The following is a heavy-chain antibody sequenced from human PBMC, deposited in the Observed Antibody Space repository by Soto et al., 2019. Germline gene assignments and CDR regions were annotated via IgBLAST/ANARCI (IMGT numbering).Heavy chain of an antibody. D-gene: IGHD3-3*01. CDR2: ISVYNGNT. CDR1: GYTFTSYG. Sequence: ASVKVSCKASGYTFTSYGISWVRQAPGQGLEWMGWISVYNGNTNYAQKLQGRVTMTTDTSTNTAYMELRSLTSDDTAVYYCARVYDFWSRYSNPFHYWGQGTLVTVSS. J-gene: IGHJ4*02. V-gene: IGHV1-18*01. CDR3: ARVYDFWSRYSNPFHY.